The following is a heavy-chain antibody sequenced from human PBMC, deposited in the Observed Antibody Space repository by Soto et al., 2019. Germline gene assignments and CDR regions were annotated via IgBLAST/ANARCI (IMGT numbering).Heavy chain of an antibody. CDR2: MSYDGNKK. D-gene: IGHD2-15*01. CDR1: EFTFKSYG. J-gene: IGHJ4*02. V-gene: IGHV3-30*18. CDR3: AKDSYRGDIVLTPAPYGNDY. Sequence: QVQLVESGGGVVQAGRSLRLSCVASEFTFKSYGVHWVRQAPGKGLAWVAVMSYDGNKKHYADSVRGRFTISRDNSKNTLYLQMNSLRTEDTAVYYCAKDSYRGDIVLTPAPYGNDYWGQGTLVNVSS.